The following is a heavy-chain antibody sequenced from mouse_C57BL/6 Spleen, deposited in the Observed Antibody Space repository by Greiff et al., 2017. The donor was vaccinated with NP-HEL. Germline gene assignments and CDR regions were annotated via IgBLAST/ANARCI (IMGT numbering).Heavy chain of an antibody. J-gene: IGHJ2*01. V-gene: IGHV3-6*01. CDR2: ISYDGSN. CDR3: ARDMGQGYFDY. Sequence: EVQLQQSGPGLVKPSQSLSLTCSVTGYSITSGYYWNWIRQFPGNKLEWMGYISYDGSNNYNPSLKNRISITRDTSKNQFFLKLNSVTTEDTATYYCARDMGQGYFDYWGQGTTLTVSS. CDR1: GYSITSGYY. D-gene: IGHD3-3*01.